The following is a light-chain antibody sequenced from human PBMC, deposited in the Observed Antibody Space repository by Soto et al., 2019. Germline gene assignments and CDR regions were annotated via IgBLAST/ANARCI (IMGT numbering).Light chain of an antibody. CDR3: QQYGSSPPYT. V-gene: IGKV3-20*01. J-gene: IGKJ2*01. CDR1: QSVSSNY. CDR2: AAT. Sequence: EIVLTQSPGTLSLSPGERATLSCRASQSVSSNYLAWYQQKPGQAPRLLISAATSRATGIPDRFSGSGSGKDFTLTISRLEPEDFAVYYCQQYGSSPPYTFGQGTKLEI.